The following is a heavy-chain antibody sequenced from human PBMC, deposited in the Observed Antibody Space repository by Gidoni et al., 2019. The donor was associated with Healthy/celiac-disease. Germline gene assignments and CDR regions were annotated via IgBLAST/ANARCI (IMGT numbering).Heavy chain of an antibody. CDR2: IYYSGST. J-gene: IGHJ4*02. Sequence: QVQLQESGPGLVKPSETLSLTFTVSGGSISSYYWSWIRQPPGKGLEWIGYIYYSGSTNYNPSLKSRFTITGDTAKNQFSLKLSSVTAADTAVYYCARERVAAAGIDFAGFYYWGQGTLVTVAS. CDR3: ARERVAAAGIDFAGFYY. CDR1: GGSISSYY. V-gene: IGHV4-59*01. D-gene: IGHD6-13*01.